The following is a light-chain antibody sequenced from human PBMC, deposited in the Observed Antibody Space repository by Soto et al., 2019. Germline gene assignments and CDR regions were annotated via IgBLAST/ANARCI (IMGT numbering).Light chain of an antibody. J-gene: IGKJ1*01. CDR1: QSVSSN. CDR3: QQYNTWPPAWT. CDR2: DAS. Sequence: EIVMTQSPATLSVSPGESATLSCRASQSVSSNLAWYQQRPGQAPRLLIYDASTRATGIPARFSGSGSGTEFTLNISSLQSEDFTIYYCQQYNTWPPAWTFGQGTKVEIK. V-gene: IGKV3-15*01.